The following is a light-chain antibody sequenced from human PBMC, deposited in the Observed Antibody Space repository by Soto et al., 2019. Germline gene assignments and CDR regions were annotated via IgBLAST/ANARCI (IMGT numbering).Light chain of an antibody. CDR3: QSYDSSLSGPDV. V-gene: IGLV1-40*01. Sequence: QSVLTQPPSVSGAPGQRVTISCTGSSSNIGAGYDVHWYQQHPGTAPKLLIYGNSNRPSGVPDRFSGSKSGTSASLAITGLQAEDEADYYCQSYDSSLSGPDVFGTGTKVTVL. CDR2: GNS. J-gene: IGLJ1*01. CDR1: SSNIGAGYD.